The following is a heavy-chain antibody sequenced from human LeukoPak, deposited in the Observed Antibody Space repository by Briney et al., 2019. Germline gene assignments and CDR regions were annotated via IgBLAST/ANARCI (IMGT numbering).Heavy chain of an antibody. Sequence: ASVKVSCKASGYTFTSYYMHWVRQAPGQGLEWMGIINPSGGSTSYAQKFQGRVTMTRDTSTSTVYMELRSLRSDDTAIYYCARDYSSGWYSVDYWGQGTLITVSS. CDR2: INPSGGST. CDR1: GYTFTSYY. CDR3: ARDYSSGWYSVDY. D-gene: IGHD6-19*01. J-gene: IGHJ4*02. V-gene: IGHV1-46*01.